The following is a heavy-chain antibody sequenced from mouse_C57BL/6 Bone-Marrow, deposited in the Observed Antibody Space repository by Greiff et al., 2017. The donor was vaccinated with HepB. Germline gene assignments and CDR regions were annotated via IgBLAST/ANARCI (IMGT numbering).Heavy chain of an antibody. Sequence: VKLQESGAELARPGASVKLSCKASGYTFTSYGISWVKQRTGQGLEWIGEIYPRSGNTYYNEKFKGKATLTADKSSSTAYMELRSLTSEDSAVYFCARITTVVGPYFDYWGQGTTLTVSS. CDR2: IYPRSGNT. V-gene: IGHV1-81*01. D-gene: IGHD1-1*01. CDR3: ARITTVVGPYFDY. CDR1: GYTFTSYG. J-gene: IGHJ2*01.